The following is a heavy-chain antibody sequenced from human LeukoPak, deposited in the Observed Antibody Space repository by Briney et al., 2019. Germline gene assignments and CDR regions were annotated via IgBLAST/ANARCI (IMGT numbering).Heavy chain of an antibody. D-gene: IGHD6-13*01. CDR1: GGSISSGSYY. CDR3: ARDAGPARYSSSHPLGY. V-gene: IGHV4-61*02. CDR2: IYTSGST. J-gene: IGHJ4*02. Sequence: SETLSLTXTVSGGSISSGSYYWSWIRQPAGKGLEWIGRIYTSGSTNYNPSLKSRVTISVDTSKNQFSLKLSSVTAADTAVYYCARDAGPARYSSSHPLGYWGQGTLVTVSS.